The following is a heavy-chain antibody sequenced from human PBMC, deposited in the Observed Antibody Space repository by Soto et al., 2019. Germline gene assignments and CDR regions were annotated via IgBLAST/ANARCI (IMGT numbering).Heavy chain of an antibody. CDR3: ARGYDTALAPIF. D-gene: IGHD5-18*01. V-gene: IGHV4-34*01. CDR1: GGSFSSYH. J-gene: IGHJ4*02. Sequence: SETLSLTCAVYGGSFSSYHWSWIRQTPGKGLEWIGEINHLTTTNYNPSLKSRVIISLDTPKNQISLKLSSVTAADTAVYYCARGYDTALAPIFWGQGILVTVSS. CDR2: INHLTTT.